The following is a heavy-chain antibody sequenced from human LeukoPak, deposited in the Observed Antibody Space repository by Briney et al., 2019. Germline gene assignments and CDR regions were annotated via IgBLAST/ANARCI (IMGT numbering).Heavy chain of an antibody. CDR3: ARGLGGLDY. CDR1: GFTFSSYS. V-gene: IGHV3-48*02. Sequence: VGSLGLSSAASGFTFSSYSMNWVRQAPGKGRQWVSYISSGSSSIYYADSVKGRFTISRDNAKNSLYLQMNSLRDEDTAVYYCARGLGGLDYWGQGTLVTVSS. J-gene: IGHJ4*02. CDR2: ISSGSSSI. D-gene: IGHD3-16*01.